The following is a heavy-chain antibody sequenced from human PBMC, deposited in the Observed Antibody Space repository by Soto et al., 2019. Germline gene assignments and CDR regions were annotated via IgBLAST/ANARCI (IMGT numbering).Heavy chain of an antibody. CDR2: IYPGDSDT. CDR1: GYSFTSYW. V-gene: IGHV5-51*01. J-gene: IGHJ6*02. CDR3: ASHSSSWDYGMDV. Sequence: PGESLKISCKGSGYSFTSYWIGWVRQMPGKGLEWMGIIYPGDSDTRYSPSFQGQVTISVDKSISTAYLQWSSLKASDTAMYYCASHSSSWDYGMDVWGQGTTVTVSS. D-gene: IGHD6-13*01.